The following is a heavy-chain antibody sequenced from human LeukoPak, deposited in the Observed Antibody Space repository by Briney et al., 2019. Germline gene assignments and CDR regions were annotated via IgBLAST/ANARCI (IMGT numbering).Heavy chain of an antibody. J-gene: IGHJ4*02. V-gene: IGHV4-39*06. D-gene: IGHD6-19*01. CDR3: ARVGHSSGSL. CDR1: GGSISTSSYY. CDR2: IFYSGST. Sequence: PSETLSLTCTVSGGSISTSSYYWGWVRQPPGKGLEWIGNIFYSGSTYYNPSLKSRVTISVDTSNNQFPLKLSSVTAADTAVYYCARVGHSSGSLWGQGTLVTVSS.